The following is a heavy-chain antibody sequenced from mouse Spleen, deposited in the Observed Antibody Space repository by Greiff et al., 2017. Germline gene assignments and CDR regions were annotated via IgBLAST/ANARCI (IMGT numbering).Heavy chain of an antibody. V-gene: IGHV1-50*01. CDR2: IDPSDSYT. Sequence: VQLQQPGAELVKPGASVKLSCKASGYTFTSYWMQWVKQRPGQGLEWIGEIDPSDSYTNYNQKFKGKATLTVDTSSSTAYMQLSSLTSEDSAVYYCAREAIITTVVARYFDYWGQGTTLTVSS. J-gene: IGHJ2*01. CDR1: GYTFTSYW. CDR3: AREAIITTVVARYFDY. D-gene: IGHD1-1*01.